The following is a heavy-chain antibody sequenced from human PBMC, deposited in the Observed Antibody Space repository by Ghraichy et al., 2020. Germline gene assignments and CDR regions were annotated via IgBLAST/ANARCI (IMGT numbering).Heavy chain of an antibody. CDR3: ARDSKGWRLYYYYYYGMDV. D-gene: IGHD6-19*01. J-gene: IGHJ6*02. CDR2: ISYDGSNK. V-gene: IGHV3-30*04. Sequence: GGSLRLSCAASGFTFSSYAMHWVRQAPGKGLEWVAVISYDGSNKYYADSVKGRFTISRDNSKNTLYLQMNSLRAEDTAVYYCARDSKGWRLYYYYYYGMDVWGQGTTVTVSS. CDR1: GFTFSSYA.